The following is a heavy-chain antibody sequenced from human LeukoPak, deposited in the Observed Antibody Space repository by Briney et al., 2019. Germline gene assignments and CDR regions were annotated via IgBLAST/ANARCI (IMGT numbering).Heavy chain of an antibody. Sequence: ASVRVSCKASGYTFTSYNINWVRQATGQGLEWMGWMNPNSGNTGYAQKFQGRVTMTRNTSISTAYMELGSLRSEDTAVYYCARGNSSQWLAFNYWGQGTLVTVSS. CDR3: ARGNSSQWLAFNY. V-gene: IGHV1-8*01. CDR2: MNPNSGNT. D-gene: IGHD6-19*01. CDR1: GYTFTSYN. J-gene: IGHJ4*02.